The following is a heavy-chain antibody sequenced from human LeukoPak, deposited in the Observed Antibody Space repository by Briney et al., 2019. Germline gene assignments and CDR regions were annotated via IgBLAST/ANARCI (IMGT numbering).Heavy chain of an antibody. CDR2: IYPGDSDT. V-gene: IGHV5-51*07. D-gene: IGHD1-1*01. J-gene: IGHJ3*02. Sequence: GESLKISCKGSGYSFTSYWIGWVHQMPGKGLEWMGVIYPGDSDTRYSPSFQGQVTVSADKSINTAYLQWSSLKASDTAMYYCVTGTGRAFDIWGQGTMVTVSS. CDR3: VTGTGRAFDI. CDR1: GYSFTSYW.